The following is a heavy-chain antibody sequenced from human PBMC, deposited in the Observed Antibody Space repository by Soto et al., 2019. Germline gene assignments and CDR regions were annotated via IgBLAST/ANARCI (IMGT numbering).Heavy chain of an antibody. D-gene: IGHD3-22*01. CDR3: ATGYDNSGYVQ. J-gene: IGHJ4*02. V-gene: IGHV1-18*01. CDR1: GYTFTAYG. Sequence: QVQLVQSGAEVKKPGASVKVSCKASGYTFTAYGISWVRQAPGQGLEWMGWISPYNGNANYAQKLQGRVTMTTDSPTSTAYMELGSLRSDDTAVYYCATGYDNSGYVQWGQGTLVTVSS. CDR2: ISPYNGNA.